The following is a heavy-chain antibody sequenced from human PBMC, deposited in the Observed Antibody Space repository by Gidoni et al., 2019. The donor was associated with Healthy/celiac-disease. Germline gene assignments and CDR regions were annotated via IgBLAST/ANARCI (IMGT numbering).Heavy chain of an antibody. CDR2: INHSGST. Sequence: QVQLQQWGAGLLKPSETLSLTCAVYGGSFSGYYWSWIRQPPGKGLEWIGEINHSGSTNYNPSLKSRVTISVDTSKNQFSLKLSSVTAADTAVYYCARGRGLIGAVAGRGEYYYGMDVWGQGTTVTVSS. CDR3: ARGRGLIGAVAGRGEYYYGMDV. D-gene: IGHD6-19*01. V-gene: IGHV4-34*01. CDR1: GGSFSGYY. J-gene: IGHJ6*02.